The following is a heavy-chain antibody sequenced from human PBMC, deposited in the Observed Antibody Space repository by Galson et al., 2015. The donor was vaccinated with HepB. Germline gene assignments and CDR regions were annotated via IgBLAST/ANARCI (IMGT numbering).Heavy chain of an antibody. J-gene: IGHJ5*02. CDR3: ARAVYYDFWNGFGP. V-gene: IGHV4-34*01. D-gene: IGHD3-3*01. CDR2: INHNRST. Sequence: SETLSLTCAVYGGSLSGYYWSWIRQPPGKGLEWIGEINHNRSTNYNPSLKSRVTISVDTSKNRFSLKVSSVTAADTAAYYCARAVYYDFWNGFGPWGQGTLVTVSS. CDR1: GGSLSGYY.